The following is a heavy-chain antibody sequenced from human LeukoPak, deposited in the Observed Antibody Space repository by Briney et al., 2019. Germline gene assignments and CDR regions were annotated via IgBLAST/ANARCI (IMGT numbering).Heavy chain of an antibody. V-gene: IGHV4-39*07. CDR2: IYYSGST. D-gene: IGHD4-17*01. CDR1: GGSISSSSYY. CDR3: TREENYGDYPRTVILDY. Sequence: SETLSLTCTVSGGSISSSSYYWGWIRQPPGKGLEWIGSIYYSGSTYYNPSLKSRVTISVDTSKKQFSLKLSSVTAADTAVYFCTREENYGDYPRTVILDYWGQGVLVTVSS. J-gene: IGHJ4*02.